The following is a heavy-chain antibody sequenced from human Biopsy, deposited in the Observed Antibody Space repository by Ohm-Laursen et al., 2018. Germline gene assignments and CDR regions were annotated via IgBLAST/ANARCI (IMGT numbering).Heavy chain of an antibody. D-gene: IGHD3-3*01. Sequence: PGTLSLTCSVSGGSIISYYWTWIRQPPGKGLEWIGHVYNGGITNYNPSLKSRVTIPKDTSKNQFSLQVNSVTAADTAVYYCARTPRDSFWSGSYKRGLWFDPWGQGTLVIVSS. CDR3: ARTPRDSFWSGSYKRGLWFDP. V-gene: IGHV4-59*01. J-gene: IGHJ5*02. CDR1: GGSIISYY. CDR2: VYNGGIT.